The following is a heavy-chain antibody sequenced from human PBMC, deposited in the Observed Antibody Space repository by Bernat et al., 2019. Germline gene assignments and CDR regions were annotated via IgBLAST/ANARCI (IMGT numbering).Heavy chain of an antibody. V-gene: IGHV3-30*02. J-gene: IGHJ6*02. CDR3: ARERGAAGDYGMDV. D-gene: IGHD6-13*01. CDR2: IRYDGSNK. Sequence: QVQLVESGGGVVQPGGSLRLSCAASGFTFSSYGMHWVRQAPGKGLEWVAFIRYDGSNKYYADSVKGRFTISRDNSKNTLYLQMNSLRAEDTAVYYCARERGAAGDYGMDVWGQGTTVTVSS. CDR1: GFTFSSYG.